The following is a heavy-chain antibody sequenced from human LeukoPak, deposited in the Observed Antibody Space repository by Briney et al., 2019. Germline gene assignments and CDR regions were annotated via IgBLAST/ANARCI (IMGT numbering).Heavy chain of an antibody. CDR2: ISSSGSTI. CDR1: GFTFSGYS. J-gene: IGHJ3*02. D-gene: IGHD3-22*01. V-gene: IGHV3-48*02. Sequence: GGSLRLSCAASGFTFSGYSMKWIRQAPGKGLEWLSYISSSGSTIYYADSVKGRFTISRDNAKNSLYLQMNSLRDEDTAVYYCARAAPYYYDSSGYSAFDSWGQGTMVTVSA. CDR3: ARAAPYYYDSSGYSAFDS.